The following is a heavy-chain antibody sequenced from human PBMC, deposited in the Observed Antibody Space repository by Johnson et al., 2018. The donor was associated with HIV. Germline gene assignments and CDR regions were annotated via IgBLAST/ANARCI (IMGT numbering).Heavy chain of an antibody. CDR3: AKSGGHCIGCMCYDAFDI. V-gene: IGHV3-30*02. CDR1: GFTFSNYA. Sequence: QMLLVESGGGVVQPGGSLRLSCATSGFTFSNYAMHWVRQAPGKGLEWVAYIRYDGSTQSYADSVKGRFSISRDNSKNTLYIEINSLRAEDTALYYCAKSGGHCIGCMCYDAFDIWGQWTMVTVSS. CDR2: IRYDGSTQ. J-gene: IGHJ3*02. D-gene: IGHD2-15*01.